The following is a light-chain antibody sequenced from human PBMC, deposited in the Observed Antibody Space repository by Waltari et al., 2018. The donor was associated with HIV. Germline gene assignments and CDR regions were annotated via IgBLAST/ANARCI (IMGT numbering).Light chain of an antibody. Sequence: SYELTQAPSVSVSPGQTASIACSGASLEDNYASWYQQKPGQSPVLVIYEDTKRPSGIPERISCSNSGNTATLTISGTQTMDEADYFCQAWGSNSGFFGTVTKLSVL. V-gene: IGLV3-1*01. CDR1: SLEDNY. J-gene: IGLJ1*01. CDR3: QAWGSNSGF. CDR2: EDT.